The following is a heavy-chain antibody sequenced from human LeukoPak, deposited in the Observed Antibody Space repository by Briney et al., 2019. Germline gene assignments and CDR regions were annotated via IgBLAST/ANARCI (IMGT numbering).Heavy chain of an antibody. D-gene: IGHD1-26*01. V-gene: IGHV3-23*01. CDR1: GFTFSSYA. CDR2: IRGSGGST. Sequence: GGSLRLSCAASGFTFSSYAMSWVRQAPGKGLEWVSAIRGSGGSTYYADSVKGRFTISRDNSKNTLYLQMNSLSAEDTAAYYCAKGRGSANSGSNYWGQGTQVTVSS. J-gene: IGHJ4*02. CDR3: AKGRGSANSGSNY.